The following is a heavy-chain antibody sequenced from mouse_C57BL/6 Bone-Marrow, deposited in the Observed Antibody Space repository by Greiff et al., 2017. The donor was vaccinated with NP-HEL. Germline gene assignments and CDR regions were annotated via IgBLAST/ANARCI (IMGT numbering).Heavy chain of an antibody. CDR2: INYDGSST. V-gene: IGHV5-16*01. J-gene: IGHJ1*03. D-gene: IGHD2-2*01. Sequence: EVQLVESEGGLVQPGSSMKLSCTASGFTFSDYYMAWVRQVPEKGLEWVATINYDGSSTYYLDSLKSRFIISRDNAKNILYLQMSSLKSEDTATYYCARDRSYGYDGWYFDVWGTGTTVTVSS. CDR3: ARDRSYGYDGWYFDV. CDR1: GFTFSDYY.